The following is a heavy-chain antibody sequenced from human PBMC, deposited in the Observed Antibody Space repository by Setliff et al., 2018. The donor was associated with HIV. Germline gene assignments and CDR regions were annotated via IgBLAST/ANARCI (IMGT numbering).Heavy chain of an antibody. CDR1: GGSFSDYY. D-gene: IGHD3-22*01. Sequence: PSETLSLTCTIYGGSFSDYYWSWIRQPPGKGLEWIGEIHHSGSTNYNPSLKSRVTISVDTSKNQFSLKVSSLTAADTAVYYCARAPYYDYRGLAVYYFDYWGQGTLVTVSS. CDR2: IHHSGST. J-gene: IGHJ4*02. V-gene: IGHV4-34*01. CDR3: ARAPYYDYRGLAVYYFDY.